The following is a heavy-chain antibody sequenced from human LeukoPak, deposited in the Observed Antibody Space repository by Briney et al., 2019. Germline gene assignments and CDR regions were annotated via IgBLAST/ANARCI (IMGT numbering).Heavy chain of an antibody. CDR3: ASVYSLYDN. V-gene: IGHV4-39*01. CDR2: LYYTGST. CDR1: GGSISSRYY. D-gene: IGHD6-13*01. Sequence: SETLSLTCSVSGGSISSRYYWGWIRQSPGKGLEWIGGLYYTGSTYYNPCLKSRITISVDTSKNQFSLKLTSVTAADTAVYYCASVYSLYDNWGQGILVTVSS. J-gene: IGHJ4*02.